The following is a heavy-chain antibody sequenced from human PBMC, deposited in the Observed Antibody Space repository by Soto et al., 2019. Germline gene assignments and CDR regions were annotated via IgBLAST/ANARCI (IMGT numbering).Heavy chain of an antibody. CDR3: VKANDQQLVEGGPFDM. CDR1: RFTFSTYE. V-gene: IGHV3-48*03. Sequence: EVQLVESGGALVQPGGSLRLSCAASRFTFSTYEMHWLRQAPGKGLEWVSYISSGGDTVHYADSVKGRFTISRDNTRNSLSLQMNSLRVEDTALFYCVKANDQQLVEGGPFDMWDQGTMVTVSS. CDR2: ISSGGDTV. D-gene: IGHD6-13*01. J-gene: IGHJ3*02.